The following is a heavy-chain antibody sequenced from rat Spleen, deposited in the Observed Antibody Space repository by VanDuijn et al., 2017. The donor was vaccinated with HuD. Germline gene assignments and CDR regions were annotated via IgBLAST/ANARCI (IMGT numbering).Heavy chain of an antibody. Sequence: EVQLVESGGGLVQPGRSLKLSCAASGFTFSNYGMAWVRQAPTKGLEWVATISYDGSSTYYRDSVKGRFTISRDNAKSTLYLQMDSLRSEDTATYYCTTLLRILFDYWGQGVMVTVSS. CDR1: GFTFSNYG. J-gene: IGHJ2*01. D-gene: IGHD1-6*01. CDR3: TTLLRILFDY. V-gene: IGHV5-29*01. CDR2: ISYDGSST.